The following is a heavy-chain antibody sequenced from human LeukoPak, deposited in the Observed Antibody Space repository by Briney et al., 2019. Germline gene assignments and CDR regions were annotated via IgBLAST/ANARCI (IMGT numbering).Heavy chain of an antibody. CDR1: GGSFSGYY. Sequence: SETLSLTCAVYGGSFSGYYWSWIRQPPGKGLEWIGEINHSGSTNYNPSLKSRVTISVDTSKNQFSLKLSSVTAADTAVYYCGGANRYYYYYMDVWGKGTTVTVSS. D-gene: IGHD1-14*01. V-gene: IGHV4-34*01. CDR2: INHSGST. CDR3: GGANRYYYYYMDV. J-gene: IGHJ6*03.